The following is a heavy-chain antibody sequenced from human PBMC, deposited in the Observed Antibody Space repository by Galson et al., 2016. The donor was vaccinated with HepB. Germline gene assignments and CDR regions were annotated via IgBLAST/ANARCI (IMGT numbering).Heavy chain of an antibody. CDR3: ADMGATDDY. CDR1: GFSFSNSW. CDR2: INQDGREM. J-gene: IGHJ4*02. D-gene: IGHD1-26*01. V-gene: IGHV3-7*01. Sequence: SLRLSCAASGFSFSNSWMSWVRQTPGKGLEWVANINQDGREMSYGDSVKGRFNISRDNAKKSLYLQMNSLRVEDTAVYYCADMGATDDYWGQGTLVTVSS.